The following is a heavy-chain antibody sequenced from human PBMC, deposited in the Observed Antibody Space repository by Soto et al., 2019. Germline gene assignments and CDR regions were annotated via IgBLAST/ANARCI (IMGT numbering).Heavy chain of an antibody. D-gene: IGHD2-21*02. CDR3: ASKAACGGDCYAFDS. Sequence: QVYLVQSGAEVKKPGSSAKISCKASGGIFSSNTINWVRQAAGQGLEWMGGIIPLFGTANYAEKFQGRVTITAGKSTKTEYMELTSLRSEDTAVYYCASKAACGGDCYAFDSWGQGTLVTVSS. J-gene: IGHJ4*02. V-gene: IGHV1-69*06. CDR2: IIPLFGTA. CDR1: GGIFSSNT.